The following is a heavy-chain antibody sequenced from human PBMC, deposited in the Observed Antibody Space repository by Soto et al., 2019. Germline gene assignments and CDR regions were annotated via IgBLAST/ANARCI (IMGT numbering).Heavy chain of an antibody. CDR3: ARQGGEYNTMSDY. Sequence: PGESLKISCKGSGYTFSKYWIGWVRQTPGKGLEWMGMIYPGDSGARYSPSFEGQVTFSVDKSINTAYLQWDSLKASDTAMYYCARQGGEYNTMSDYWGQGTLVTVSS. CDR1: GYTFSKYW. D-gene: IGHD3-10*01. J-gene: IGHJ4*02. CDR2: IYPGDSGA. V-gene: IGHV5-51*01.